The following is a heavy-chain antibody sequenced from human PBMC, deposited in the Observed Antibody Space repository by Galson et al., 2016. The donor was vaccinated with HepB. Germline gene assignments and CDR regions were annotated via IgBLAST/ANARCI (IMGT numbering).Heavy chain of an antibody. CDR2: IDWDDDK. CDR1: GFSLSTSGMC. J-gene: IGHJ4*02. V-gene: IGHV2-70*13. CDR3: ARISGWNSRGRYLDY. Sequence: PALVKPTQTLTLTCTFSGFSLSTSGMCVSWIRRPPGKALEWLALIDWDDDKFYSTSLKTRLTVSKDTSKTQVVLTMTNVDPVDTATYYCARISGWNSRGRYLDYWGQGTLVTVAS. D-gene: IGHD6-19*01.